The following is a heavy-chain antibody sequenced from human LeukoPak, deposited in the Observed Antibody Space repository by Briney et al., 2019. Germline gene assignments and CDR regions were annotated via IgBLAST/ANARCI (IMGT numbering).Heavy chain of an antibody. D-gene: IGHD4-11*01. V-gene: IGHV4-59*08. CDR3: VRAEINDYSRY. Sequence: PSETLSLTCTVSGGSISSYYWSWIRQPPGKGLEWIGYIYYSGSTNYNPSLKSRVTISVDTSKNQFSLKLTSVTAADTAVYYCVRAEINDYSRYWGQGIPVTVSS. CDR1: GGSISSYY. J-gene: IGHJ4*02. CDR2: IYYSGST.